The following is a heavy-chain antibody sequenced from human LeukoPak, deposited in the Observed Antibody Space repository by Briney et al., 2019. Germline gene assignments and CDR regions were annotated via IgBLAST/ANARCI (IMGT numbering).Heavy chain of an antibody. CDR1: GFTFSSYA. V-gene: IGHV3-23*01. J-gene: IGHJ4*02. CDR2: ISNSGSTI. Sequence: GGSLRLSCAASGFTFSSYAMSWVRQAPGKGLEWVSYISNSGSTIYYADSVKGRFTISRDNSKNTLYLQMNSLRAEDTAVYYCAKETHSSGWFDYWGQGTLVTVSS. D-gene: IGHD6-19*01. CDR3: AKETHSSGWFDY.